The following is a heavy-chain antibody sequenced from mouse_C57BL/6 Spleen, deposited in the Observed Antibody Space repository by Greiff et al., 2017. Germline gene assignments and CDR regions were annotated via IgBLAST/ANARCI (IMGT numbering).Heavy chain of an antibody. V-gene: IGHV1-59*01. CDR3: ARGGGDNKGNYVDY. CDR1: GYTFTSYW. Sequence: QVQLQQPGAELVRPGTSVKLSCKASGYTFTSYWMHWVKQRPGQGLEWIGVIDPSDSYTNYNQKFKGKATLTVYTSSSTAYMQLSSLTSEDAAVYSCARGGGDNKGNYVDYWGQGTTRTVSS. CDR2: IDPSDSYT. J-gene: IGHJ2*01. D-gene: IGHD1-3*01.